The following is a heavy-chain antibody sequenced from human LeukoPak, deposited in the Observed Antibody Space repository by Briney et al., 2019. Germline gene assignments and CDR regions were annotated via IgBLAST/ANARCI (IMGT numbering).Heavy chain of an antibody. J-gene: IGHJ3*02. Sequence: GGSLRLSCAAPGITFSSYWMHWVRQGPGKGLVWVSRINSDGSSTTYADSVKGRFTISRDNAKNTLYLQMSSLRAEDTAVYYCARSASYIVVVPAASDAFDIWGQGTLVTVSS. CDR2: INSDGSST. D-gene: IGHD2-2*01. CDR3: ARSASYIVVVPAASDAFDI. V-gene: IGHV3-74*01. CDR1: GITFSSYW.